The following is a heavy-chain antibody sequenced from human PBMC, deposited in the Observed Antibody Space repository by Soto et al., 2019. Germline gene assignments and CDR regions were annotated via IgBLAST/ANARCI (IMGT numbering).Heavy chain of an antibody. V-gene: IGHV4-39*01. CDR3: ARQGRWTYYYYGMDV. Sequence: PSETLSLTCTVPGGSISSSSYYWGWIRQPPGKGLEWIGSIYYSGSTYYNPSLKSRVTISVDTSKNQFSLKLSSVTAADTAVYYCARQGRWTYYYYGMDVWGQGTTVT. J-gene: IGHJ6*02. D-gene: IGHD2-15*01. CDR2: IYYSGST. CDR1: GGSISSSSYY.